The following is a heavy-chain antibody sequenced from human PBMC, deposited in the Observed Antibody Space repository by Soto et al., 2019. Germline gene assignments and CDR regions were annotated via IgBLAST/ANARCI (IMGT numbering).Heavy chain of an antibody. CDR3: ARGEEEGEDYFDY. J-gene: IGHJ4*02. CDR2: ISYDGSNK. CDR1: GFTFSSYA. D-gene: IGHD3-10*01. Sequence: QVQLVESGGGVVQPGRSLRLSCAASGFTFSSYAMHWVRQAPGKGLEWVAVISYDGSNKYYADSVKGRFTISRDKSKNTLYLQMNSLRAEETVVYYCARGEEEGEDYFDYWGQGTLVNVSS. V-gene: IGHV3-30-3*01.